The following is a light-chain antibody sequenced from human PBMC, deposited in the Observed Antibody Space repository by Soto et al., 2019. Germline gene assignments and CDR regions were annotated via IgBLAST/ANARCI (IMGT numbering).Light chain of an antibody. J-gene: IGLJ3*02. Sequence: QSVLTQPPSASGTPGQRVTISCSGSSSNIGSDTVNWYQQLPGTAPQLLIHRSNQRPSGVPGRFSGSKSGTSASLAISGLQPEDEADYHCASWDASLNGWVFGGGTKLTVL. CDR2: RSN. V-gene: IGLV1-44*01. CDR1: SSNIGSDT. CDR3: ASWDASLNGWV.